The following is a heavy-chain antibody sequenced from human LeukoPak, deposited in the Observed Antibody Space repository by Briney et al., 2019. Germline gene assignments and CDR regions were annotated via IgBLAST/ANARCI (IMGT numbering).Heavy chain of an antibody. D-gene: IGHD3-10*01. CDR1: GGSISSYY. Sequence: SETLSLTCTASGGSISSYYWSWIRQPAGKGLEWIGRIYTSGSTNYNPSLKSRVTMSVDTSKNQFSLKLSSVTAADTAVYYCARGAYYYGSGLPFDPWGQGTLVTVSS. J-gene: IGHJ5*02. CDR3: ARGAYYYGSGLPFDP. V-gene: IGHV4-4*07. CDR2: IYTSGST.